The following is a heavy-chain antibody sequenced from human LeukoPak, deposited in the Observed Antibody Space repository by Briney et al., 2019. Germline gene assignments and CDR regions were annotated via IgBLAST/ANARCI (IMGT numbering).Heavy chain of an antibody. CDR1: GFTFSSDA. CDR2: ISGSGGST. J-gene: IGHJ6*03. CDR3: AKPKYCRGGSSYPIWYYYYYMDV. Sequence: GGSLRLSCAASGFTFSSDAMSWVRQAPGKGLEWVAAISGSGGSTYYADSVKGRFTISRDNPKNTPYLQMHSLRAEDTAVYYCAKPKYCRGGSSYPIWYYYYYMDVWGKGTTFTVPS. D-gene: IGHD2-15*01. V-gene: IGHV3-23*01.